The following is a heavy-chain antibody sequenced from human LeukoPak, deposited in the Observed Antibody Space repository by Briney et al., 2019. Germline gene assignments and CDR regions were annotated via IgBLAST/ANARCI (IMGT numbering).Heavy chain of an antibody. J-gene: IGHJ3*02. CDR3: ARILGRRPSRGAAFDI. V-gene: IGHV4-34*01. Sequence: GSLRLSCAASGFTFITYAMSWIRQPPGKGLEWIGEINHSGSTNYNPSLKSRVTTSVDTSKDQFSLKLSSVTAADTAVYYCARILGRRPSRGAAFDIWGQGTMVTVSS. D-gene: IGHD3-10*01. CDR1: GFTFITYA. CDR2: INHSGST.